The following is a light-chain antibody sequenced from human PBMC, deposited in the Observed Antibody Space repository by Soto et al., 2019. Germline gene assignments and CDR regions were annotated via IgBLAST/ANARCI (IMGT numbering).Light chain of an antibody. CDR2: TVT. Sequence: QSALTQPRSVSGSPGQSVTISCTGTSSDIGGYNYVSWYQQHPGKAPKLMIYTVTKRPPGVPDRFSGSKSDNTAYLTISGLQADDEADDYCCSYAGSSSYVFGTGTKVTVL. CDR3: CSYAGSSSYV. CDR1: SSDIGGYNY. V-gene: IGLV2-11*01. J-gene: IGLJ1*01.